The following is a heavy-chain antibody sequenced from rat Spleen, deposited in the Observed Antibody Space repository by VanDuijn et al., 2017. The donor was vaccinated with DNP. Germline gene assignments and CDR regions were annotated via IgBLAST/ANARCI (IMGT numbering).Heavy chain of an antibody. J-gene: IGHJ4*01. CDR2: INKDSSTI. CDR1: GFNFNDYW. D-gene: IGHD1-5*01. CDR3: ARGGIGTTVSYYYVMDA. Sequence: EVKLVESGGGLVQPGESLKLSCTASGFNFNDYWMGWVRQAPGKGLEWIGQINKDSSTINYTPSLKDKFTISRDNAQNTMYLQMSKLGSEDTAIYYCARGGIGTTVSYYYVMDAWGQGASVTVSS. V-gene: IGHV4-2*01.